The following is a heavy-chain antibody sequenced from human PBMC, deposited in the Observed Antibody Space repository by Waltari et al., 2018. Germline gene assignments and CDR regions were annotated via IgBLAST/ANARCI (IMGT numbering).Heavy chain of an antibody. J-gene: IGHJ6*03. CDR2: ISYSGETI. CDR3: ARDHYMDV. V-gene: IGHV3-48*03. CDR1: GFIFSGYE. Sequence: EGQLVESGGDLVQPGGSLRLSCAVSGFIFSGYEMSWVRQAPGKGLEWISYISYSGETIHYADSVQGRFTTSRDHSKNSLILQMDSLRAEDTAIYYCARDHYMDVWGKGTTVTVSS.